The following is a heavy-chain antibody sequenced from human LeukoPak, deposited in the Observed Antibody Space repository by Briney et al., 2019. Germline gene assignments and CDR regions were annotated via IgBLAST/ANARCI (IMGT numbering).Heavy chain of an antibody. D-gene: IGHD5-18*01. CDR3: ARSLAGYTLVSPDY. CDR2: IWYDGSNK. V-gene: IGHV3-33*01. CDR1: GFTFSNYG. J-gene: IGHJ4*02. Sequence: GRSLRLSCVASGFTFSNYGMHWVRQAPGKGLEWVAVIWYDGSNKFNADSVKGRFTISRDNSKNTLYLQMSSLRAEDTAVYYCARSLAGYTLVSPDYWGQGTLVTVSS.